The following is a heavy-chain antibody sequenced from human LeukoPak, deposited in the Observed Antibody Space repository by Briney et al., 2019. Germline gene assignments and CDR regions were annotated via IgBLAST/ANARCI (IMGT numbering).Heavy chain of an antibody. D-gene: IGHD3-22*01. J-gene: IGHJ6*02. V-gene: IGHV3-30*19. Sequence: GALGLSFTTSGFTFTNYGINWVRQAPGKGVEGGAVISYEGSNKYYADSVKGRFTISRDNSKNTLYLQMNSLRAEDTAVYYCARDKGYYYDSSGYYYYYYGMDVWGQGTTVTVSS. CDR3: ARDKGYYYDSSGYYYYYYGMDV. CDR1: GFTFTNYG. CDR2: ISYEGSNK.